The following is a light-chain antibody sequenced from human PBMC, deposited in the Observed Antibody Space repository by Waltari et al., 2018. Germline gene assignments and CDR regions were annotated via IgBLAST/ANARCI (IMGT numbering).Light chain of an antibody. CDR2: DVS. CDR1: SSDVGGFDY. J-gene: IGLJ3*02. Sequence: QSALTQPRSVSGSPGQSVTISCTGPSSDVGGFDYVSWYQQHPGKAPKFMIYDVSKRPSGVPDRFFGSKSGNTASLTISGLQAEDEADYYCCSYAGTYTWVFGGGTKLTVL. V-gene: IGLV2-11*01. CDR3: CSYAGTYTWV.